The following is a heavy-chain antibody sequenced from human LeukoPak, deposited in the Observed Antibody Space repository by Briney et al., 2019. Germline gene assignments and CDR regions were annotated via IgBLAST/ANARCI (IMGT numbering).Heavy chain of an antibody. J-gene: IGHJ5*02. CDR1: GGTFSSYA. Sequence: ASVKVSCKASGGTFSSYAISWVRQAPGQGLEWMGGIIPIFGTANYAQKFQGRVTITADESTSTAYMELSSLRSEDTAVYYCARGTYCSGGSCYSGWFDPWGQGTLVTVSS. CDR2: IIPIFGTA. CDR3: ARGTYCSGGSCYSGWFDP. D-gene: IGHD2-15*01. V-gene: IGHV1-69*01.